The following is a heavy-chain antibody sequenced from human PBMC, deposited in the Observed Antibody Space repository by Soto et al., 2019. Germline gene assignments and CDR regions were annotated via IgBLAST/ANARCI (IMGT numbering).Heavy chain of an antibody. CDR1: GFTFSSYA. J-gene: IGHJ3*02. CDR2: ISYDGSNK. D-gene: IGHD2-21*02. V-gene: IGHV3-30-3*01. Sequence: GGSLRLSCAASGFTFSSYAMHWVRQAPGKGLEWVAVISYDGSNKYYADSVKGRFTISRDNSKNTLYLQMNSLRAEDTAVYYCARSPCGGDCSRSTVAFDIWGQGTMVTVSS. CDR3: ARSPCGGDCSRSTVAFDI.